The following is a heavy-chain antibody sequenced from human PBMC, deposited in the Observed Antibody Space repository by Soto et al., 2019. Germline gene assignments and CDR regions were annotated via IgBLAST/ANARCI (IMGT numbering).Heavy chain of an antibody. V-gene: IGHV4-34*01. CDR2: INHSGST. CDR3: ARGGYYYGSGRRSNWFDP. J-gene: IGHJ5*02. Sequence: PSETLSLSCSCYVGSVIGYYWSGIRQPPGDWLEWIVEINHSGSTNYNPSLKSRFTISVDTSKNQFSLILSSVTAADTAVYYCARGGYYYGSGRRSNWFDPWGQGTLVTVSS. CDR1: VGSVIGYY. D-gene: IGHD3-10*01.